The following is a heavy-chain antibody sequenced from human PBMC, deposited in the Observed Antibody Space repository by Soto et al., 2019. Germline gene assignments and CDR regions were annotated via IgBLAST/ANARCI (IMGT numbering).Heavy chain of an antibody. CDR3: ARHTQYDYIWGSYRFFDY. V-gene: IGHV4-59*08. D-gene: IGHD3-16*02. J-gene: IGHJ4*02. Sequence: SETLSLTCTVSGGSISSYYWSWIRQPPGKGLEWIGDIYYSGSTNYNPSLKSRVTISVDTSKNQFSLKLSSVTAADTAVYYCARHTQYDYIWGSYRFFDYWGQGTLVTVSS. CDR1: GGSISSYY. CDR2: IYYSGST.